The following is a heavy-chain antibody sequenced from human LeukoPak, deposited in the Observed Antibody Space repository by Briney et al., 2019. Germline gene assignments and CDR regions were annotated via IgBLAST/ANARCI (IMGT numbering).Heavy chain of an antibody. Sequence: SETLSLTCTVSGGSLSSYYWSWIRQPPGKGLEWIGYIYYSGSTNYNPSLKSRGTISVDTSKNQFSLKLSSVTAADTAVYYCASANNWNYPFDYWGQGTLVTVSS. CDR3: ASANNWNYPFDY. CDR1: GGSLSSYY. J-gene: IGHJ4*02. CDR2: IYYSGST. V-gene: IGHV4-59*01. D-gene: IGHD1-7*01.